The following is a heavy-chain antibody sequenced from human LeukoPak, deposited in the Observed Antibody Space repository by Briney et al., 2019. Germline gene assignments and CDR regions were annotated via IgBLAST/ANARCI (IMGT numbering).Heavy chain of an antibody. J-gene: IGHJ5*02. Sequence: GGSLRLSCAASGFIVSSKYMSWVRQAPGKGLEWVSVIYSGGSTHYADSVKGRFTISRDNSKNMLYLQMNSLRAEDTAVYYCAGGPKQQLLWGRASNGFDPWGQGTLVTVSS. CDR3: AGGPKQQLLWGRASNGFDP. V-gene: IGHV3-66*01. D-gene: IGHD2-2*01. CDR1: GFIVSSKY. CDR2: IYSGGST.